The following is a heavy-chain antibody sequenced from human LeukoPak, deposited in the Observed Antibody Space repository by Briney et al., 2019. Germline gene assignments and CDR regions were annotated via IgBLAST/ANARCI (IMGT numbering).Heavy chain of an antibody. J-gene: IGHJ6*02. Sequence: PGGSLRLSCAASGFTFSSYSMNWVRQAPGKGLEWVPVIYSGGSTYYADSVKGRFTISRDNSKNTLYLQMNSLRAEDTAVYYCARGVYRYGMDVWGQGTTVTVSS. CDR3: ARGVYRYGMDV. CDR1: GFTFSSYS. CDR2: IYSGGST. D-gene: IGHD6-6*01. V-gene: IGHV3-53*01.